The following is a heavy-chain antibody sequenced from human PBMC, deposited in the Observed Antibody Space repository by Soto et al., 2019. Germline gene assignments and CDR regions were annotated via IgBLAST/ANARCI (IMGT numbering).Heavy chain of an antibody. CDR1: DGSMNSDISY. J-gene: IGHJ4*02. Sequence: QLQLQESGPGLVKPSETLSLTCRVSDGSMNSDISYGGWIRQPPGKGLEWIGVINHSGSTYHNLSLKGRVTMAVDATRNQFYLKLTSMTAADTAVYYCARLGGYVSVGYYYLWDSWGQGTLVTVSS. CDR3: ARLGGYVSVGYYYLWDS. CDR2: INHSGST. V-gene: IGHV4-39*01. D-gene: IGHD3-22*01.